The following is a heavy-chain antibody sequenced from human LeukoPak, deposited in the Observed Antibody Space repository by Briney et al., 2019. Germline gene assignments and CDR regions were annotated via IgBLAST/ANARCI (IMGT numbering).Heavy chain of an antibody. V-gene: IGHV3-30-3*01. D-gene: IGHD2-21*01. CDR2: ISYDGSNK. CDR3: ARVDCGGDCSPPYYFDY. CDR1: GFTFTSYA. Sequence: GGPLRLSCAASGFTFTSYAMHWVRQAPGKGLEWVAVISYDGSNKYYADSVKGRFTISRDNSKNTLYLQMNSLRAEDTTVYYCARVDCGGDCSPPYYFDYWGQGTLVTVSS. J-gene: IGHJ4*02.